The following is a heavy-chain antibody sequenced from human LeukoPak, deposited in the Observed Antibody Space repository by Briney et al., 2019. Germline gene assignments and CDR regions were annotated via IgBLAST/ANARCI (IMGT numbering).Heavy chain of an antibody. CDR3: ARAERRDAFDI. CDR1: GFTFSSYS. CDR2: ISSSSSFI. D-gene: IGHD1-26*01. V-gene: IGHV3-21*01. J-gene: IGHJ3*02. Sequence: PGGSLRLSCAASGFTFSSYSMNWVRQAPGKGLEWVSSISSSSSFIYYADSVKGRFTSSRDNAKNSLYLQMNSLRAEDTAVYYCARAERRDAFDIWGQGTMVTVSS.